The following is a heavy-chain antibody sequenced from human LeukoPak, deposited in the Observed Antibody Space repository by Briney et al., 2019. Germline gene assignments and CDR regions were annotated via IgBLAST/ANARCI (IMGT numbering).Heavy chain of an antibody. CDR3: ARDPVGAPYYDY. V-gene: IGHV3-7*01. Sequence: GGSLRLSCAASGFTFSSYWMSWVRQAPGKGLEWVANIKQDGSVENYVDSVKGRFTISRDNAKNSLYLQMNSPRAEDTAVYYCARDPVGAPYYDYWGQGTLVTVSS. J-gene: IGHJ4*02. CDR2: IKQDGSVE. CDR1: GFTFSSYW. D-gene: IGHD1-26*01.